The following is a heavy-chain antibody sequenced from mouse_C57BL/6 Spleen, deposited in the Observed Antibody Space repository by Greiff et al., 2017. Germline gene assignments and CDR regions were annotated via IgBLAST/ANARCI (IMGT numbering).Heavy chain of an antibody. CDR3: ASIYYGNYGGYYFDY. J-gene: IGHJ2*01. D-gene: IGHD2-1*01. Sequence: EVKLMESGPELVKPGASVKISCKASGYSFTDYNMNWVKQSNGKSLEWIGVINPNYGTTSYNQKFKGKATLTVDQSSSTAYMQLNSLTSEDSAVYYCASIYYGNYGGYYFDYWGQGTTLTVSS. V-gene: IGHV1-39*01. CDR1: GYSFTDYN. CDR2: INPNYGTT.